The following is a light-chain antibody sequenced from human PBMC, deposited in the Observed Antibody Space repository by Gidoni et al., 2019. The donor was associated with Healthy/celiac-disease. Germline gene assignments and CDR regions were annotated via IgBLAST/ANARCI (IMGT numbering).Light chain of an antibody. CDR3: QQRSNWPPIT. CDR2: DAS. Sequence: EIVLTQSPATLSLSPGERATLSCRASQSFSSYLAWYQQKPGQAPGLLIYDASNRATGIPARFSGSGSGTDFTLTISSLEPEDFAVYYCQQRSNWPPITFGQXTRLEIK. J-gene: IGKJ5*01. V-gene: IGKV3-11*01. CDR1: QSFSSY.